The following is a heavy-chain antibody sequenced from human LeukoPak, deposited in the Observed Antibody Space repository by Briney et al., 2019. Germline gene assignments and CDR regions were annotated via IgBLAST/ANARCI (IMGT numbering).Heavy chain of an antibody. V-gene: IGHV1-2*02. CDR2: INPNSGGT. D-gene: IGHD6-6*01. Sequence: ASVKVSCKASGYTFTAYYMHWVRQAPGQGLEWMGWINPNSGGTNYAQKFQGRVTMTRDTSISTAYLQWSSLKASDTAMYYCAKYIAAWRYQYSSFDYWGQGTLVTVSS. J-gene: IGHJ4*02. CDR3: AKYIAAWRYQYSSFDY. CDR1: GYTFTAYY.